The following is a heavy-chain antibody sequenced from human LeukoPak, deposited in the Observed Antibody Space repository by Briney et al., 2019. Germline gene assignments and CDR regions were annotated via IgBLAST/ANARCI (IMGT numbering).Heavy chain of an antibody. J-gene: IGHJ4*02. V-gene: IGHV3-23*01. Sequence: GGSLRLSCAASGFTFSSYAMSWVRQAPGKGLQWVSSITSSGRSTYYADSVKGRFTISRGNSKNTLYLQMNSLRAEDTAVFYCAKLAGPIDYWGQGTLVTVSS. CDR2: ITSSGRST. D-gene: IGHD6-19*01. CDR3: AKLAGPIDY. CDR1: GFTFSSYA.